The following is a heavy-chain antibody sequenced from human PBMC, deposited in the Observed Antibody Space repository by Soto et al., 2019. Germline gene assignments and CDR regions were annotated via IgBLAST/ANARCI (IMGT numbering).Heavy chain of an antibody. CDR2: SSATGAGT. D-gene: IGHD1-7*01. CDR3: AKDRRAGGNYGFYSDF. CDR1: GFTFSSYG. V-gene: IGHV3-23*01. J-gene: IGHJ4*02. Sequence: EVQLLESGGGLVQPGGSLRLSCADSGFTFSSYGMTWVRQAPGKGLEWGSFSSATGAGTYYADSVKGRFTISRDNSKNTLYLQMTSLRADDTAVYYCAKDRRAGGNYGFYSDFWGQGALVIVSS.